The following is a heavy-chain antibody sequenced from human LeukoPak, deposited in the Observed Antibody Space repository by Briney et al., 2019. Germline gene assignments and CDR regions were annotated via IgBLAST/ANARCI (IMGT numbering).Heavy chain of an antibody. CDR1: GFTFNSNW. Sequence: GGSLRLSCAASGFTFNSNWMHWVRQAPGKGLVWVSRVNTDGSSTTYADFVKGRFTISRDNAKNTLYLQMNSLKAEDTVVYYCARAPRYSSSWFDYWGQGTLVTVSS. D-gene: IGHD6-13*01. CDR3: ARAPRYSSSWFDY. V-gene: IGHV3-74*01. J-gene: IGHJ4*02. CDR2: VNTDGSST.